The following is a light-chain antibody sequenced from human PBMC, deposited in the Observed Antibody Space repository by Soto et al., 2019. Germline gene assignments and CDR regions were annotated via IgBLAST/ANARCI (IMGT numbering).Light chain of an antibody. CDR2: DVT. CDR3: SSYTSTSTWV. Sequence: QSALTQPASVSGSPGQSITISCTGTSSDVGGYNYVSWYQQHPDKAPKLMIYDVTNRPSGVSDRFSGSKSGNTASLTISGLQAEDEGDYYCSSYTSTSTWVFGGGTKLTVL. V-gene: IGLV2-14*03. CDR1: SSDVGGYNY. J-gene: IGLJ3*02.